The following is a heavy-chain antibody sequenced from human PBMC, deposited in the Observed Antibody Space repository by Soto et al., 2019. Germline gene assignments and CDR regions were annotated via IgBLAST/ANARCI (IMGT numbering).Heavy chain of an antibody. Sequence: PGGSLRLSCAASGSTLSNQWMHWVRQAPGKGLVWVSRINSDGSIISYGDSVEGRFTISRDNAKNTLYLQMNSLRVEDTAVYYCARDFQDWGRGALVTVSS. V-gene: IGHV3-74*01. CDR3: ARDFQD. J-gene: IGHJ4*02. CDR1: GSTLSNQW. CDR2: INSDGSII.